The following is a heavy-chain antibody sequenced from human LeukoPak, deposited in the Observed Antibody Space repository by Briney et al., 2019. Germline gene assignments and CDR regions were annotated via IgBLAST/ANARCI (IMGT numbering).Heavy chain of an antibody. V-gene: IGHV3-33*01. J-gene: IGHJ6*02. CDR2: IWYDGSNK. D-gene: IGHD4-11*01. Sequence: GGSLRLSCAASGFTFSSYGMHWVRQAPGKGLEWVAVIWYDGSNKYYADSVKGRLTISRDNSKNTLYLQMNSLRAEDTAVYYCARDDSKGYYYGMDVWGQGTTVTVSS. CDR1: GFTFSSYG. CDR3: ARDDSKGYYYGMDV.